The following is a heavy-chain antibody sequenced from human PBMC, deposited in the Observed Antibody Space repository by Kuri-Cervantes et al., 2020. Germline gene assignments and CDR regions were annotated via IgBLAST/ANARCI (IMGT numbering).Heavy chain of an antibody. Sequence: ASVKVSCKASGYTLTSYYMHWVRQAPGQGLEWMGIINPSGGSTSYAQKFQGRVTMTRDTSTSTVYMELSSLRSEDTAVYYCAPGAYGSGSYHTHYYYGMDVWGQGTTVTVSS. CDR3: APGAYGSGSYHTHYYYGMDV. V-gene: IGHV1-46*01. D-gene: IGHD3-10*01. CDR2: INPSGGST. CDR1: GYTLTSYY. J-gene: IGHJ6*02.